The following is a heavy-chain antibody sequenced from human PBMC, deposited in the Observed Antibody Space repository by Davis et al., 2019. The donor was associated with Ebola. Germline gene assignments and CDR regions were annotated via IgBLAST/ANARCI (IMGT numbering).Heavy chain of an antibody. CDR2: IGTNSGKT. CDR3: ARVLTMPDS. CDR1: GYTFTNYG. V-gene: IGHV1-18*01. J-gene: IGHJ4*02. Sequence: ASVKVSCKASGYTFTNYGISWVRQAPGQGLEWMGWIGTNSGKTKYAQKLQGRITMTTDTSTGTAKMELRSLRSDDTAVYYCARVLTMPDSWGQGTLVTVSS. D-gene: IGHD4/OR15-4a*01.